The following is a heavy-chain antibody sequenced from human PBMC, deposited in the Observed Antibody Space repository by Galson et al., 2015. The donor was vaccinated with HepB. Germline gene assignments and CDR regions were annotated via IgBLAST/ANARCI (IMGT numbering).Heavy chain of an antibody. Sequence: CAISGDSVSSNSAAWNWIRQSPSRGLEWLGRTYYRSKWYNDYAVSVKSRITINPDTSKNQFSLRLNSVTPEDTAVYYCAGDSRVLVRGVIDYWGQGTLVTVSS. V-gene: IGHV6-1*01. CDR2: TYYRSKWYN. J-gene: IGHJ4*02. CDR1: GDSVSSNSAA. CDR3: AGDSRVLVRGVIDY. D-gene: IGHD3-10*01.